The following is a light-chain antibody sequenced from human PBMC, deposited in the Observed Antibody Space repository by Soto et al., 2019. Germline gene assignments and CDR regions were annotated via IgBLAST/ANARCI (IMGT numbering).Light chain of an antibody. CDR2: DAS. J-gene: IGKJ1*01. Sequence: DIPMTQSPSTLSASVGDRVTIACRASQSISSWLAWYQQKPGKAPELLIYDASSLESGVPSRFSGSGSGTDFTLTISSLQPDDFATYYCQQYNIYPWTFGQGTKVDIK. CDR3: QQYNIYPWT. V-gene: IGKV1-5*01. CDR1: QSISSW.